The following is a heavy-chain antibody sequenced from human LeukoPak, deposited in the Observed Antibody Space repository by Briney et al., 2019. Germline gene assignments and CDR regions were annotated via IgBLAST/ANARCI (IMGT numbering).Heavy chain of an antibody. CDR3: ARDVCSGGSCYSDV. V-gene: IGHV4-59*01. J-gene: IGHJ4*02. CDR2: IYYSGST. Sequence: PSETLSLTCTVSGGSISTYFWSWIRQPPGKGLEWIGYIYYSGSTNYNPSLTSRVTISEDTPKNEFSLRLTSVTAADTAVYYCARDVCSGGSCYSDVWGQGILVTVSP. D-gene: IGHD2-15*01. CDR1: GGSISTYF.